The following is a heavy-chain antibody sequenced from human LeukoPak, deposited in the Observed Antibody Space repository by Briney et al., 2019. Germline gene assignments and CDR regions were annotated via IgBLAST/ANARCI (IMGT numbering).Heavy chain of an antibody. V-gene: IGHV3-74*01. CDR3: ARGHVPGSTRHWDF. CDR2: IRGDENEI. CDR1: GFTFSSHW. Sequence: GGSLRLSCEASGFTFSSHWMHWVRQVPGKGLVWVARIRGDENEIDYADSVKGRFTISRDNAKSTLYLQMNSLRVEDTAVYFCARGHVPGSTRHWDFWGQGTLVTVSS. J-gene: IGHJ4*02. D-gene: IGHD3-10*01.